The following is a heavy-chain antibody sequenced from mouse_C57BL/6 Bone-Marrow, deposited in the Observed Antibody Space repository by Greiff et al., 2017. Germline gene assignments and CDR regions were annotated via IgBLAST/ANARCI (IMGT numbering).Heavy chain of an antibody. J-gene: IGHJ1*03. CDR2: IWSGGST. CDR1: GFSLTSYG. CDR3: ASPAVRGYFDV. D-gene: IGHD2-14*01. V-gene: IGHV2-2*01. Sequence: VQLQQSGPGLVQPSQSLSITCTVSGFSLTSYGVHWVRQSPGKGLEWLGGIWSGGSTDYNAAFISRLSISKDNSKSQVFFKMNSLQADDTAIYYCASPAVRGYFDVWGTGTTVTVSS.